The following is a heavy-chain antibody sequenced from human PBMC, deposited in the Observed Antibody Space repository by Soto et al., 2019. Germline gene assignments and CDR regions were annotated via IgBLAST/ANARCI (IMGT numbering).Heavy chain of an antibody. CDR3: ARPRGYCSGGSCYAGWVGY. J-gene: IGHJ4*02. CDR1: GFTFSSYW. Sequence: EVQLVESGGGLVQPGGSLRLSCAASGFTFSSYWMHWVRQAPGKGLVWVSRINSDGSSTSYADSVKGRFTISRDNAKNTLYLQMNSLRAEDTAVYYCARPRGYCSGGSCYAGWVGYWGQGTLVTVSS. D-gene: IGHD2-15*01. V-gene: IGHV3-74*01. CDR2: INSDGSST.